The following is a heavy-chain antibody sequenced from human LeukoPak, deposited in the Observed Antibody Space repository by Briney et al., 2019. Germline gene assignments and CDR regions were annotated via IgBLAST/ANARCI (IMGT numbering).Heavy chain of an antibody. CDR1: GFTLSTYE. CDR3: ARDLVDIVAAFDS. CDR2: LSSRRLTM. V-gene: IGHV3-48*03. Sequence: PGGSLRLSCAPSGFTLSTYEMRWVRQAPGEEMEWVSYLSSRRLTMYYADSVRGRFTSSRSDAKNSLYLQMSSLRAEDTAVYYCARDLVDIVAAFDSWGQGTLVTVSS. J-gene: IGHJ4*02. D-gene: IGHD5-12*01.